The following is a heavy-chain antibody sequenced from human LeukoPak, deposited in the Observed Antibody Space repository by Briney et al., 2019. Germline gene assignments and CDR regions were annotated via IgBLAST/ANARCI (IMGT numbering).Heavy chain of an antibody. Sequence: GGSLRLSCVGSGFTFGRYGFHWVRQAPGKGLEWVAGISYDGTIKHYADSVTGRFTISRDNSKNALFLQLSSLRVDDAAVYFCARADYGDFQQRGSWGQGTLVTVSS. V-gene: IGHV3-30-3*01. CDR1: GFTFGRYG. CDR2: ISYDGTIK. J-gene: IGHJ5*02. D-gene: IGHD4-17*01. CDR3: ARADYGDFQQRGS.